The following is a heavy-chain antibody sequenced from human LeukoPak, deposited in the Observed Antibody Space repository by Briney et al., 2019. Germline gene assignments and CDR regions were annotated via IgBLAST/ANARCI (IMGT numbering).Heavy chain of an antibody. CDR3: ARENPLYCSSTSCYAFDY. V-gene: IGHV4-30-4*08. CDR2: IYYSGRN. D-gene: IGHD2-2*01. CDR1: GGSTSSGDYY. Sequence: SQTLTLTCTASGGSTSSGDYYWSWIPLPPGKGLEWIGYIYYSGRNYHNPYLKSPVTISVATSKTQFSLKLSSVTAADTAMYYCARENPLYCSSTSCYAFDYWGQGTLVTVSS. J-gene: IGHJ4*02.